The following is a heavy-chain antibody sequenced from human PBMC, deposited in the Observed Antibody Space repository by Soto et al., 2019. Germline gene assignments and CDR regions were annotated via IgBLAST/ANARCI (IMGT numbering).Heavy chain of an antibody. CDR1: GVSISSYY. V-gene: IGHV4-59*12. CDR2: IYYSGST. D-gene: IGHD5-12*01. Sequence: SETLSLTGAVAGVSISSYYWSWIRQPPGKGLEWIGYIYYSGSTNYNPSLKSRVTISVDTSKNQFSLKLSSVTAADTAVYYCAREKIVATTRTFDYWGQGTLVTVSS. CDR3: AREKIVATTRTFDY. J-gene: IGHJ4*02.